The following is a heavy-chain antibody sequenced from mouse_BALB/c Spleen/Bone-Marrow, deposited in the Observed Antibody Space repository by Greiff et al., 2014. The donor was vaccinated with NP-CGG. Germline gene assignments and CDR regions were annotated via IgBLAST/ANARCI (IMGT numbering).Heavy chain of an antibody. CDR1: GYTFTSYW. CDR3: ASPYGYYDAMDY. Sequence: VQLQQSGAELAKPGASVKMSCKASGYTFTSYWMHWVKQRPGQGLEWIGYINPSTGYTEYNQKFKDKATLTADKSSSTAYMQLSSLTSEDSAVYYCASPYGYYDAMDYWGQGTSVTVSS. J-gene: IGHJ4*01. CDR2: INPSTGYT. V-gene: IGHV1-7*01. D-gene: IGHD2-2*01.